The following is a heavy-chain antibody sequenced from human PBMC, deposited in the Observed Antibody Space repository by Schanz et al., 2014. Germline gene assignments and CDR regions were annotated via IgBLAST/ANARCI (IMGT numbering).Heavy chain of an antibody. D-gene: IGHD3-16*01. Sequence: EVQLVESGGGLVKPGGSLRLSCSASGFTFSSYSMYWVRQAPGKGLEWVSGMSGSGSTADYADSVKGRFTISRDNSRKTLYLQMNSLRADDTAVYYCAKDLYNYGIFDSWGQGTLVTVSS. J-gene: IGHJ5*01. CDR2: MSGSGSTA. CDR3: AKDLYNYGIFDS. CDR1: GFTFSSYS. V-gene: IGHV3-23*04.